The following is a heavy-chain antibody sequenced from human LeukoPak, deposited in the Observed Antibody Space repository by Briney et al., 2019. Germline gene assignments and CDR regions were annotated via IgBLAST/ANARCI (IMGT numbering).Heavy chain of an antibody. CDR3: ARIYSSGSRYYFDY. D-gene: IGHD6-19*01. Sequence: QAGGSLRLSCAASGFTFSSYEMNWVRQAPGKGLEWVSYISSSGSTLYYADSVKGRFTISRDNAKNSLYLQMNSLRAEDTALYYCARIYSSGSRYYFDYWGQGTLVTASS. V-gene: IGHV3-48*03. CDR2: ISSSGSTL. J-gene: IGHJ4*02. CDR1: GFTFSSYE.